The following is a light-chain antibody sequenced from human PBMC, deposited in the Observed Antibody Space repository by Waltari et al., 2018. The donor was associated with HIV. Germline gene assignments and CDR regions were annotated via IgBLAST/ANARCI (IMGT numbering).Light chain of an antibody. CDR1: SSNVGRNA. V-gene: IGLV1-47*01. Sequence: QSALTQPPSASGTPGQRVTISCSGSSSNVGRNAVYWYQKFPGSAPQLVIYRDNPGPPGVSDRFSGSKSGAAASLAISGLRSEDEADFYCSTWDDSLKDVLFGGGTKLTVL. J-gene: IGLJ2*01. CDR3: STWDDSLKDVL. CDR2: RDN.